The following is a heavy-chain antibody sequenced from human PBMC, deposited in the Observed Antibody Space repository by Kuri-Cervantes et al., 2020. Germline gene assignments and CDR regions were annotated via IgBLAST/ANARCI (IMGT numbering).Heavy chain of an antibody. D-gene: IGHD2-2*01. CDR1: GFTFSSYS. Sequence: GGSLRLSCAAPGFTFSSYSMNWVRQAPGKGLEWVSSISSSSSYIYYADSVKGRFAISRDNSKNTLYLQMNSLRAEDTAVYYCAPAYGGGSSFDYWGQGTLVTVSS. CDR3: APAYGGGSSFDY. V-gene: IGHV3-21*04. J-gene: IGHJ4*02. CDR2: ISSSSSYI.